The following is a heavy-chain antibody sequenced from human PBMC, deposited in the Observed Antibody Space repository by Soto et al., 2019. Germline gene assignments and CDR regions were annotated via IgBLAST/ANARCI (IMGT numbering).Heavy chain of an antibody. CDR1: GVGQTGLS. V-gene: IGHV1-24*01. J-gene: IGHJ3*02. Sequence: SKVCGVGQTGLSLHWVRQAPGKGLEWMGGFDPEDGETIYAQKFQGRVTMTEDTSTDTAYMELSSLRAEDTAVYYCAKDWTAIWGQGTMVTVSS. D-gene: IGHD2-21*02. CDR2: FDPEDGET. CDR3: AKDWTAI.